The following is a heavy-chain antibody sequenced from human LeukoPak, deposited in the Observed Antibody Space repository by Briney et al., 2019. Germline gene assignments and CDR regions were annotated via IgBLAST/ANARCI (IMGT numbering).Heavy chain of an antibody. CDR1: GFTFSSYW. D-gene: IGHD2-15*01. V-gene: IGHV3-7*01. Sequence: GGSLRLSCAASGFTFSSYWMSWVRQAPGKGLEWVANIKQDGSEKYYVDSVKGRFTISRDNAKNSLYLQMNSLRAEDTAVYYCARDESSSGXCSGGSCYSITPGXFDPWGXGXLXXVS. CDR3: ARDESSSGXCSGGSCYSITPGXFDP. CDR2: IKQDGSEK. J-gene: IGHJ5*02.